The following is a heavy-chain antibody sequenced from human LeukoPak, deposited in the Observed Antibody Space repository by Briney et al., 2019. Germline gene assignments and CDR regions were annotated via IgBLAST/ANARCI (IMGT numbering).Heavy chain of an antibody. CDR2: INHSGST. CDR1: GGSFSGYY. D-gene: IGHD3-16*02. V-gene: IGHV4-34*01. J-gene: IGHJ5*02. CDR3: ARHHIMITFGGVIVIGWFDP. Sequence: SETLSLTCAVYGGSFSGYYWSWIRQPPGKGLEWIGEINHSGSTNYNPSLKSRVTISVDTSKNQFSLKLSSVTAADTAVYYCARHHIMITFGGVIVIGWFDPWGQGTLVTVSS.